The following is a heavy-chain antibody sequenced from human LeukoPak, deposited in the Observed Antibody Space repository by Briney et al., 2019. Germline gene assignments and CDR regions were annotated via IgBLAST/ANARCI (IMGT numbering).Heavy chain of an antibody. CDR1: GFTFSTYS. J-gene: IGHJ4*02. D-gene: IGHD2-15*01. CDR2: ISSSSSYI. Sequence: PGGSLRLSCAASGFTFSTYSMNWVRQAPGKGLEWVSSISSSSSYIYYADAVNGRFTIHRDNAKISLYLQTNSLRAGDTAVYYCAREVRALVVVAAVVYWGQGTLVTVSS. CDR3: AREVRALVVVAAVVY. V-gene: IGHV3-21*01.